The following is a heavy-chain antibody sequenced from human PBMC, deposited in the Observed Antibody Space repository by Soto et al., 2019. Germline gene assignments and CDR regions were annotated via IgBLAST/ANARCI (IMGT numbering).Heavy chain of an antibody. CDR2: INPSGGST. CDR1: GYTFTSYY. D-gene: IGHD6-19*01. V-gene: IGHV1-46*01. Sequence: QVQLVQSGAEVKKPGASVKVSCKASGYTFTSYYMHWVRQAPGQGLEWMGIINPSGGSTSYAQKFPGRVTMTRDTSTGSVYVELSSLRSEDTAVYYCAREGSSGWFEPRGQGTLVTVSS. CDR3: AREGSSGWFEP. J-gene: IGHJ5*02.